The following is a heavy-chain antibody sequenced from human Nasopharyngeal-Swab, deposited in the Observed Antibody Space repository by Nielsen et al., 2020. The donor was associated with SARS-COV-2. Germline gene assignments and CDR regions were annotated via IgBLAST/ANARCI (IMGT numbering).Heavy chain of an antibody. CDR1: GFTFSSYT. J-gene: IGHJ6*02. D-gene: IGHD3-16*01. CDR2: ISYDASDK. CDR3: AKDWVGTSGASVYYYGMDV. V-gene: IGHV3-30*04. Sequence: GESLKISCAASGFTFSSYTIHWVRQAPGKGLEWVAVISYDASDKYYADSVKGRFTLSRDNSKNTVYLQMNSLRAEDTAVYYCAKDWVGTSGASVYYYGMDVWGQGTTVTVSS.